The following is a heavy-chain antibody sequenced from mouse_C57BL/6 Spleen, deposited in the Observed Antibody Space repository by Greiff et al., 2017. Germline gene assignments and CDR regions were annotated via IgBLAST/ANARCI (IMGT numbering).Heavy chain of an antibody. CDR1: GYSFTDYN. Sequence: VQLQQSGPELVKPGASVKISCKASGYSFTDYNMNWVKQSNGKSLEWIGVINPNYGTTSYNQKFKGKATMTVDQSSSTAYMQLNSLTSEDSAVXYCARESSYYTNGDFDYWGQGTTLTVSA. CDR2: INPNYGTT. V-gene: IGHV1-39*01. D-gene: IGHD2-5*01. J-gene: IGHJ2*01. CDR3: ARESSYYTNGDFDY.